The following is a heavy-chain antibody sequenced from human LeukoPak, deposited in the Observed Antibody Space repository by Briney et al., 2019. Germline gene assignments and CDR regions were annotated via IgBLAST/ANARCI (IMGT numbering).Heavy chain of an antibody. V-gene: IGHV4-38-2*02. D-gene: IGHD5-24*01. Sequence: SETLSLTCTVSGYSISSGYYWGWIRQPPGKGLEWIGSIYHSGSTDYNPSLKSRVTISVDTSKNQFSLKLNSVTAADTAAYYCARRRDGYNLGFFDYWGQGTLVTVSS. CDR1: GYSISSGYY. J-gene: IGHJ4*02. CDR3: ARRRDGYNLGFFDY. CDR2: IYHSGST.